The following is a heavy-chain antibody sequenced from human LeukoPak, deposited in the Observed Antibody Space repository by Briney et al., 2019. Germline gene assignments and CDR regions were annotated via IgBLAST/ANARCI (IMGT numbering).Heavy chain of an antibody. V-gene: IGHV3-23*01. CDR3: AKGAITIFGVAPYNWFDP. Sequence: PGGSLRLSCAASGFTFSSYAMSWVRQAPGKGLEWVSAISGSGGSTYYADSVKGRFTISRDNSKNTLYLQMNSLRAEDTAVYYCAKGAITIFGVAPYNWFDPWGQGTLVTVSS. D-gene: IGHD3-3*01. J-gene: IGHJ5*02. CDR1: GFTFSSYA. CDR2: ISGSGGST.